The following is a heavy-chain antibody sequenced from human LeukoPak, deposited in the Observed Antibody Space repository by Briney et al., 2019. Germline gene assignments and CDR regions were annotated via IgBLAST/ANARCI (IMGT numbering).Heavy chain of an antibody. D-gene: IGHD5-18*01. CDR1: GFTFSSCA. V-gene: IGHV3-30-3*01. CDR3: ARVDTAMEIYYYYGMDV. J-gene: IGHJ6*02. CDR2: ISYDGSNK. Sequence: GRSLRLSCAVSGFTFSSCAMHWVRQAPGKGLEWVAVISYDGSNKYYADSVKGRFTISRDNSKNTLYLQMNSLRAEDTAVYYCARVDTAMEIYYYYGMDVWGQGTTVTVSS.